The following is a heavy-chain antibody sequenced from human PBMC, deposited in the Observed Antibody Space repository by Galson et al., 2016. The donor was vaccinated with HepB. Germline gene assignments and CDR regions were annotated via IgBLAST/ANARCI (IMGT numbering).Heavy chain of an antibody. J-gene: IGHJ6*02. Sequence: ETLSLTCGVHGGSFSGYHWSWIRQPPGKGLEWIGEINDSGSTNYKPSLKSRVSISVDTSNNQFSLKLSSVTAADTAVYYCARVALGWAVNRKNYYYYGMDVWGQGTTVTVSS. V-gene: IGHV4-34*01. CDR2: INDSGST. CDR1: GGSFSGYH. CDR3: ARVALGWAVNRKNYYYYGMDV. D-gene: IGHD3-10*01.